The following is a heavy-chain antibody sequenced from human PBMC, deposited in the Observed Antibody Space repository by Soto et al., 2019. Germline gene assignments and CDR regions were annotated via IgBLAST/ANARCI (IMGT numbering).Heavy chain of an antibody. CDR1: GFTFSSYW. V-gene: IGHV3-74*01. Sequence: GGSLRLSCAASGFTFSSYWMHWVRQAPGKGLVWVSRINSDGSSTSYADSVKGRFTISRDNAKNTLYLQMNSLRAEDTAVYYCARELELNPWFGEKANYGIDYWGQGTLVTVSS. CDR3: ARELELNPWFGEKANYGIDY. D-gene: IGHD3-10*01. J-gene: IGHJ4*02. CDR2: INSDGSST.